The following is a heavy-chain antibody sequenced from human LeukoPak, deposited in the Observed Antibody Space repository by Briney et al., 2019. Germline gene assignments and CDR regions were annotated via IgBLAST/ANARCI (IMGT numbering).Heavy chain of an antibody. J-gene: IGHJ4*02. Sequence: PGGSLRLSCAASGFTFSCYWMTWVRQAPGKGLEWVANIKPDGSVGYYVDSVGGRFIISRDNAGNSLYLQMNSLRVEDTAVYYCTQNLVAAAGDHWGQGTLLIVSS. CDR1: GFTFSCYW. CDR3: TQNLVAAAGDH. D-gene: IGHD6-13*01. CDR2: IKPDGSVG. V-gene: IGHV3-7*01.